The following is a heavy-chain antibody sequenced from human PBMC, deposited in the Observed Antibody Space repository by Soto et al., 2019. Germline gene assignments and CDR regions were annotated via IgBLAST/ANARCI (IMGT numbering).Heavy chain of an antibody. CDR3: ARGDCKTSCYIGF. D-gene: IGHD2-2*02. Sequence: EVQLVESGGGLVQPGGSLRLSCAASGFGFSNYEMNWVRQAPGKGLEWVSYITSSGGATMYADSVKGRFTISRDNAKDSLYLQMNSLRVEATAVYYCARGDCKTSCYIGFWGQGDLVTVSS. CDR2: ITSSGGAT. J-gene: IGHJ4*02. CDR1: GFGFSNYE. V-gene: IGHV3-48*03.